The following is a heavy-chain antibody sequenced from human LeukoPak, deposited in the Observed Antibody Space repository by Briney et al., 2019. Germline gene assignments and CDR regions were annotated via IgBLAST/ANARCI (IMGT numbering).Heavy chain of an antibody. J-gene: IGHJ6*03. D-gene: IGHD2-2*01. V-gene: IGHV1-2*02. CDR1: GYTFTGYY. Sequence: GASMKVSCKASGYTFTGYYMHRVRQAPGQGREWMGWINPNSGGTNYAQKFQGRVTMTRDTSISTAYMELSRLRSDDTAVYYFARGPLGYCSSTSCPNPWDYYYYYMDVWGKGTTVTVSS. CDR2: INPNSGGT. CDR3: ARGPLGYCSSTSCPNPWDYYYYYMDV.